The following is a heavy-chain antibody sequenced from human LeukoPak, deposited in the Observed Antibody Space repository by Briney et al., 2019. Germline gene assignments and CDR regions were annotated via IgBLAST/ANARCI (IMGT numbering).Heavy chain of an antibody. CDR1: GFTFSNYW. CDR2: IKQDGSEK. CDR3: ARDMIILQS. Sequence: QPGGSLRLSCSASGFTFSNYWMTWIRQAPGKGLEWVANIKQDGSEKYYVDSVKGRFTISRDNAKKSLYLQMNSLKAEDTAVYFCARDMIILQSWGQGTLVTVSS. D-gene: IGHD3-16*01. J-gene: IGHJ5*02. V-gene: IGHV3-7*04.